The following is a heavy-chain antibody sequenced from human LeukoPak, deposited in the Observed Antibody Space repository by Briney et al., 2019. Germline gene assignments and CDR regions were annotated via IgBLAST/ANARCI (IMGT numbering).Heavy chain of an antibody. Sequence: PGGSLRLSCAVSGFRVSDYYMSWVCQAPGKGLEWVGLIRDSGEAFYADFARGRFAISRDESENTLYLQMNSLRVEDTAVYFCARDRAANQDWVEFDPWGQGTLVIVSS. D-gene: IGHD3/OR15-3a*01. CDR3: ARDRAANQDWVEFDP. CDR2: IRDSGEA. J-gene: IGHJ5*02. CDR1: GFRVSDYY. V-gene: IGHV3-66*03.